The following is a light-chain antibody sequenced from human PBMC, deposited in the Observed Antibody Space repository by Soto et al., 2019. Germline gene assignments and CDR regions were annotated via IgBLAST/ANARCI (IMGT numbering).Light chain of an antibody. CDR3: QQSNSYPRT. CDR2: DAS. J-gene: IGKJ1*01. CDR1: QSISRW. Sequence: IQMPQCPSTLSSSLGDRVTITWRASQSISRWLAWYQQKQGKAPKLLIYDASTLESGGPSRCSGSGSGTEVTITISSLKPDDGSTYYCQQSNSYPRTFGQGTKVDIK. V-gene: IGKV1-5*01.